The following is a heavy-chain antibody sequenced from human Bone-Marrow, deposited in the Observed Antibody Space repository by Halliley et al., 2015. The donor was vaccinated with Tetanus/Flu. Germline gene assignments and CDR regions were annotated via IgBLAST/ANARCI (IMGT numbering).Heavy chain of an antibody. J-gene: IGHJ6*02. D-gene: IGHD6-13*01. CDR3: ATSLPGYSSRWNEPYSYYGMAV. Sequence: SLRLSCAASGFTFSDYYMSWIRQAPGKGLEWVSYISSSGSVIYYADSLKGRFTISRDNAKNSLYLQMNSLRAEDTAVYYCATSLPGYSSRWNEPYSYYGMAVWGQGTSVTVSS. CDR1: GFTFSDYY. V-gene: IGHV3-11*01. CDR2: ISSSGSVI.